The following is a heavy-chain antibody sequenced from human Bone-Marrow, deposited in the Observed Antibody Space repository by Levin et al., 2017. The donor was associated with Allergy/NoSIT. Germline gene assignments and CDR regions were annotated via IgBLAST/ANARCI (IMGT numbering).Heavy chain of an antibody. CDR2: ISYDGSNK. J-gene: IGHJ4*02. Sequence: GESLKISCAASGFTFSSYGMHWVRQAPGKGLEWVAVISYDGSNKYYADSVKGRFTISRDNSKNTLYLQMNSLRAEDTAVYYCAKDLYSSSWYGHPSRGFDYWGQGTLVTVSS. CDR3: AKDLYSSSWYGHPSRGFDY. CDR1: GFTFSSYG. V-gene: IGHV3-30*18. D-gene: IGHD6-13*01.